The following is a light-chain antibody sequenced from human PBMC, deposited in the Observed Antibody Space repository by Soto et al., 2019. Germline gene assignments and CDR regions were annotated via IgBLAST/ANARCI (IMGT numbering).Light chain of an antibody. V-gene: IGKV3-15*01. CDR3: QQYDNWRA. Sequence: EIVMTQSPATLSVSPGERATLSCRASQSISSSLAWYQQKAGQAPRLLIYGASTRPTGVPARFSGSGSGTDFTLTISSLQSEDFAVYYCQQYDNWRAFGQGTKVEIK. J-gene: IGKJ1*01. CDR2: GAS. CDR1: QSISSS.